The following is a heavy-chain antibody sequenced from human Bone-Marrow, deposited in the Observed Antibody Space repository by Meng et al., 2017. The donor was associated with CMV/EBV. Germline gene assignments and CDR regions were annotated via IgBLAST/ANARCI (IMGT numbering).Heavy chain of an antibody. V-gene: IGHV1-46*01. CDR2: INPSGGST. D-gene: IGHD2-8*01. J-gene: IGHJ5*02. CDR3: ARGTSNSFDP. Sequence: GESLKISCDASGFTFSSYAMHWVRQAPGQGLEWMGIINPSGGSTSYAQKFQGRVTMTRDTSTSTVYMELSSLRSEDTAVYYCARGTSNSFDPWGQGTLVTVSS. CDR1: GFTFSSYA.